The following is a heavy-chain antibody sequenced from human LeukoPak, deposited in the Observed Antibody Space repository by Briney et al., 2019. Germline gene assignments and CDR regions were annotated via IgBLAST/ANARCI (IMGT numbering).Heavy chain of an antibody. V-gene: IGHV4-34*01. D-gene: IGHD3-3*01. CDR1: GGSISGYY. CDR2: INHSGST. CDR3: ARGRRFNFDY. Sequence: SETLSLTCTVSGGSISGYYWSWIRQPPGKGLEWIGEINHSGSTNYNPSLKSRVTISVDTSKNQFSLKLSSVTAADTAVYYCARGRRFNFDYWGQGTLVTVSS. J-gene: IGHJ4*02.